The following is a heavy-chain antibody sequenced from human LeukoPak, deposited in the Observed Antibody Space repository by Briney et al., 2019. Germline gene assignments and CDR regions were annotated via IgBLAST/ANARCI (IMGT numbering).Heavy chain of an antibody. Sequence: ETLSLTCTVSGGSISSSSYYWGWIRQPPGKGLEWVSAISGSGGSTYYADSVKGRFTISRDNSKNTLYLQMNSLRAEDTAVYYCARARPTDLWFGELANWGQGTMVTVSS. J-gene: IGHJ3*01. CDR1: GGSISSSSYY. CDR2: ISGSGGST. CDR3: ARARPTDLWFGELAN. V-gene: IGHV3-23*01. D-gene: IGHD3-10*01.